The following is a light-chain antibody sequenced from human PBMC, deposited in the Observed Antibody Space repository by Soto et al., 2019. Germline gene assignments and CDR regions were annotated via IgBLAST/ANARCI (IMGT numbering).Light chain of an antibody. V-gene: IGLV6-57*04. CDR3: YSYDGIPWV. CDR1: SGSIASNY. J-gene: IGLJ3*02. CDR2: ADN. Sequence: NFMLAQPHSVSESPGKTVTISCTRSSGSIASNYVQWYQQRPGSAPTTVIYADNQRPSGVPDRFSGSIDLSSNSASLTISGLKTEDEADYYCYSYDGIPWVFGGGTKLTVL.